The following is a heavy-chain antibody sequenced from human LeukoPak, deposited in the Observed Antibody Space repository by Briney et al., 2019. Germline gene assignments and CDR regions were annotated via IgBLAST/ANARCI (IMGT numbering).Heavy chain of an antibody. Sequence: PSETLSLTCAVYGGSFSGYYWSWIRQPPGKGLEWIGEINHSGSTNYNPSLKSRVTISVDTSKNQFSLKLSSVTAADTAVYYCARGSNYDFWSGYYGYYYYYYMDVWGKGTTVTVSS. CDR2: INHSGST. CDR1: GGSFSGYY. CDR3: ARGSNYDFWSGYYGYYYYYYMDV. J-gene: IGHJ6*03. D-gene: IGHD3-3*01. V-gene: IGHV4-34*01.